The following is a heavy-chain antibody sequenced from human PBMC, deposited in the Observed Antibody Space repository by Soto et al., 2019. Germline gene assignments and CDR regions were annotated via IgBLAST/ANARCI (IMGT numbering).Heavy chain of an antibody. CDR3: ARFAPRIAAADYGMDV. D-gene: IGHD6-13*01. CDR1: VYSFTGYY. J-gene: IGHJ6*02. CDR2: INPNSGGT. Sequence: ASVKVSCKASVYSFTGYYMHWVRQAPGQGLEWMGWINPNSGGTNYAQKFQGWVTMTRDTSISTAYMELSRLRSDDTAVYYCARFAPRIAAADYGMDVWGQGTTVTVSS. V-gene: IGHV1-2*04.